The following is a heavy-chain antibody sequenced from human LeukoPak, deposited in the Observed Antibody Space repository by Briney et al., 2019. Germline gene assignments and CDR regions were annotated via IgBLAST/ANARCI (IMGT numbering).Heavy chain of an antibody. J-gene: IGHJ6*02. CDR1: GGSIGSSSYY. CDR3: AREPKKPPVYCSSTSCYASSIINYYYYGMDV. V-gene: IGHV4-39*02. CDR2: IYYSGST. D-gene: IGHD2-2*01. Sequence: PSETLSLTCTVSGGSIGSSSYYWGWIRQPPGKGLEWIGSIYYSGSTYYNPSLKSRVTISVDTSKNQFSLKLSSVTAADTAVYYCAREPKKPPVYCSSTSCYASSIINYYYYGMDVWGQGTTVTVSS.